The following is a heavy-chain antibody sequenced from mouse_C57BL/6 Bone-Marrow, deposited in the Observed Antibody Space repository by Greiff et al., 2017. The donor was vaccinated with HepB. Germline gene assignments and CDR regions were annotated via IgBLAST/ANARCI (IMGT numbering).Heavy chain of an antibody. CDR1: GYTFTSYW. V-gene: IGHV1-52*01. J-gene: IGHJ2*01. D-gene: IGHD4-1*01. CDR3: ARWLTGTGRYYFDY. Sequence: QVQLQQPGAELVRPGSSVKLSCKASGYTFTSYWMHWVKQRPIQGLEWIGNIDPSDSETHYNQKFKDKATLTVDKSSSTAYMQLSSLTSEDSAVYYCARWLTGTGRYYFDYWGQGTTLKGSS. CDR2: IDPSDSET.